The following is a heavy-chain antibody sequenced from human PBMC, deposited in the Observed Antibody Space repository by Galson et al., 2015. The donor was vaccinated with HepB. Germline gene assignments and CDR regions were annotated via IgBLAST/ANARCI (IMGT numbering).Heavy chain of an antibody. CDR3: ARKIKGGDALDI. V-gene: IGHV1-3*01. D-gene: IGHD3-16*01. Sequence: SVKVSCKASGYSFNTYAMHWVRQAPGKRLEWMGWINAGNGATKYSQNFQGRVTFTRDTSASTAYMELSSLRSEDTSVYYCARKIKGGDALDIWGQGTMVTVSS. CDR1: GYSFNTYA. J-gene: IGHJ3*02. CDR2: INAGNGAT.